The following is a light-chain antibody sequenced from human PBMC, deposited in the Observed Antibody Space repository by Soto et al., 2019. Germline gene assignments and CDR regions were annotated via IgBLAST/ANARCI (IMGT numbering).Light chain of an antibody. CDR2: KIS. J-gene: IGKJ4*01. Sequence: DIVMTQTPLSLPVTLGQPASISCKSSQSLLHSNGNTYLSWIQQRPGQHPRLLLYKISERFSGATDRFSGSGAGTDFTLKISRVEAEDGAVYYCVQATQFAHTFGGGTKVEIK. V-gene: IGKV2-24*01. CDR1: QSLLHSNGNTY. CDR3: VQATQFAHT.